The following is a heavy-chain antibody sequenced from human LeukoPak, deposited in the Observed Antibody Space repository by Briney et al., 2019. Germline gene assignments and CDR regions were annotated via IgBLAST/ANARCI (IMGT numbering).Heavy chain of an antibody. D-gene: IGHD3-10*01. Sequence: ASVKVSCKASGYTFTSYAMNWVRQAPGQGLEWMGWINTNTGNPTYAQGFTGRFVFSLDTSVSTAYLQISSLKAADTAVYYCARDSPYYYGSGSATYYMDVWGKGTTVTISS. V-gene: IGHV7-4-1*02. CDR3: ARDSPYYYGSGSATYYMDV. J-gene: IGHJ6*03. CDR1: GYTFTSYA. CDR2: INTNTGNP.